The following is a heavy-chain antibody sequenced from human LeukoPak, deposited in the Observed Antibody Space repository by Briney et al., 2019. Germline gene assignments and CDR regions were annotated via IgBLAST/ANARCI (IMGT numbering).Heavy chain of an antibody. CDR3: AKESPDYGDQWGGYSWFDP. Sequence: GGSLRLSCAVSGFVFSNTDMYWVRQAPGKGPDWVAFISYDGSKRYYGDSVRGRFTVSRDNSRNTVYLQMNSLRPEDTAVYYCAKESPDYGDQWGGYSWFDPWGQGTPVIVSS. CDR1: GFVFSNTD. D-gene: IGHD4/OR15-4a*01. CDR2: ISYDGSKR. V-gene: IGHV3-30*18. J-gene: IGHJ5*02.